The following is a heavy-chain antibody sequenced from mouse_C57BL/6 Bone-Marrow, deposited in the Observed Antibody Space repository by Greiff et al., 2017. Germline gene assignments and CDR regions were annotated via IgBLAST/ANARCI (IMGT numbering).Heavy chain of an antibody. V-gene: IGHV14-4*01. J-gene: IGHJ2*01. CDR1: GFNIKDDY. CDR3: TTGLRSYFDY. Sequence: VQLQQSGAELVRPGASVKLSCTASGFNIKDDYMHWVKQRPEQGLEWIGWIDPENGDTEYASKFQGKATITADTSSNTAYLQLSSPTSEDTAVYYCTTGLRSYFDYWGQGTTLTVSS. CDR2: IDPENGDT. D-gene: IGHD1-1*01.